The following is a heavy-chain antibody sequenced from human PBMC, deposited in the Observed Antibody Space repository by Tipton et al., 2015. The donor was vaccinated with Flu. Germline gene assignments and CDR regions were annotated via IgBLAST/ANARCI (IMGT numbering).Heavy chain of an antibody. CDR2: VHYSGSS. CDR3: ARLAYSYDIRGYYFDS. V-gene: IGHV4-59*02. J-gene: IGHJ4*02. CDR1: GGFVSSYF. D-gene: IGHD5-18*01. Sequence: TLSLTCTVSGGFVSSYFWTWIRQAPGKGLEWIGYVHYSGSSNYSPSLKSRVTMSVDTSKNQFSLKLSSVTAADTAVYYCARLAYSYDIRGYYFDSWGQGTLVTVSS.